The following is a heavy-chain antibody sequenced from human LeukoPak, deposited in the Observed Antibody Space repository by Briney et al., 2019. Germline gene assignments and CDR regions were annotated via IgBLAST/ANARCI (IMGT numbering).Heavy chain of an antibody. J-gene: IGHJ6*03. Sequence: GASVKVSCKASGYTFTRYYMHWVRQAPGQGLEWMGWINPNSGGTNYAQKFQGRVTMTRDTSISTAYMELSRLRSDDTAVYYCARDYYYYYYMDVWGKGTTVTVSS. CDR1: GYTFTRYY. CDR3: ARDYYYYYYMDV. CDR2: INPNSGGT. V-gene: IGHV1-2*02.